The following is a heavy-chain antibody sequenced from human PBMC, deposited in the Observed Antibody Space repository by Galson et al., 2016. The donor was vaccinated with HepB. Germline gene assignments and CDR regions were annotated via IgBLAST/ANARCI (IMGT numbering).Heavy chain of an antibody. Sequence: SLRLSCAASGFTFDDYGMHWVRQAPGKGLEWVSGLSWNSANIAYADSVKGRFTISRDNAKNSVYLQMNSLRTEDTALYYCAEHSSIGERKDGLDVWGQGTTVTVSS. CDR1: GFTFDDYG. V-gene: IGHV3-9*01. J-gene: IGHJ6*02. CDR2: LSWNSANI. CDR3: AEHSSIGERKDGLDV. D-gene: IGHD5-18*01.